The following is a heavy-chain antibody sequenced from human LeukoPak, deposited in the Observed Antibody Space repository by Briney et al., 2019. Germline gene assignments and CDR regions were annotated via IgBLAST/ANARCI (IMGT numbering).Heavy chain of an antibody. CDR1: GGSFCGFY. Sequence: PSETLSLTCAVYGGSFCGFYWSWIRQPPGKGLEWIGEINHSGSTYYNPSLKSRVTISEDTSKNQFSLKLTSVTAADTAVYYCATLGEYYDSSGYYYNWGQGTLVTVSS. CDR2: INHSGST. CDR3: ATLGEYYDSSGYYYN. J-gene: IGHJ4*02. V-gene: IGHV4-34*01. D-gene: IGHD3-22*01.